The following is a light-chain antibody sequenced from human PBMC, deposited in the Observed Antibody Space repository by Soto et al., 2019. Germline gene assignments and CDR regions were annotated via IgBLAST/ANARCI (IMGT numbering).Light chain of an antibody. J-gene: IGLJ2*01. Sequence: QCLLTQPPSVSAAPGQKFTISCSGSMSNVGSNYVSWYQQLPGTAPKLLIYDNGKRSSGIPDRFSGSQSGTSATLGITGLQTGDEADYYRGTWDNSLSDVFGGGTKVTVL. CDR1: MSNVGSNY. CDR2: DNG. CDR3: GTWDNSLSDV. V-gene: IGLV1-51*01.